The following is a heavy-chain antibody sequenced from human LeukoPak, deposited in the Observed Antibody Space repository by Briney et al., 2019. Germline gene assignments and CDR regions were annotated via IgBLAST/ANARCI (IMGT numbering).Heavy chain of an antibody. J-gene: IGHJ4*02. CDR2: IGTAGDT. CDR1: GFTFSSYD. V-gene: IGHV3-13*04. CDR3: ARLRDGYNLGSFDC. Sequence: PGGSLRLSCAASGFTFSSYDMHWVRQATGKGLEWVSAIGTAGDTYYPGSVKGRFTISRENAKNSLYLQMNSLRAEDTAVFYCARLRDGYNLGSFDCWGQGTLVTVSS. D-gene: IGHD5-24*01.